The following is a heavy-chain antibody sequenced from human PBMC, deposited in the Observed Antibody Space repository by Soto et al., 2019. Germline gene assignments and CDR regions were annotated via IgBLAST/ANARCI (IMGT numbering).Heavy chain of an antibody. J-gene: IGHJ4*02. CDR2: IYYSGST. CDR3: ARVGRGITFGGVIFDY. CDR1: GGSISSYY. D-gene: IGHD3-16*01. Sequence: SETLSLTCTVSGGSISSYYWSWIRQPPGKGLEWIGYIYYSGSTNYNPSLKSRVTISVDTSKNQFSLKLSSVTAADTAVYYCARVGRGITFGGVIFDYWGQGTLVTVSS. V-gene: IGHV4-59*01.